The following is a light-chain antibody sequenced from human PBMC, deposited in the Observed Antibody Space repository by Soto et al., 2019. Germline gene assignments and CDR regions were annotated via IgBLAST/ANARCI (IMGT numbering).Light chain of an antibody. Sequence: QSALTQPRSLSGSPGQSVTISCTGTSSDVGAYNSVSWHQQHPGKAPKLMMYDVDTRPSGVPDRFSGSKSGNTASLTISGLQPEDEADYYCCSNAGTSTFKVFGGGTKVTV. J-gene: IGLJ2*01. V-gene: IGLV2-11*01. CDR2: DVD. CDR3: CSNAGTSTFKV. CDR1: SSDVGAYNS.